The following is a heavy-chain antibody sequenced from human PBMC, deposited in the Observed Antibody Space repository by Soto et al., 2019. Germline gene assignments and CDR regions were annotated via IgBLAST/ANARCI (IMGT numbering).Heavy chain of an antibody. CDR3: AKSYRIAAVGTIYYYGMDV. V-gene: IGHV3-30*18. CDR2: VSYDESNK. D-gene: IGHD6-13*01. CDR1: GFTFSSYG. J-gene: IGHJ6*02. Sequence: QVQLVESGGGVVQPGRSLRLSCAASGFTFSSYGMHWVRQAPGKGLEWVAVVSYDESNKYYADSVKGRFTISRDNSKNTLYLHMNSLRAEDKAVYYCAKSYRIAAVGTIYYYGMDVWGQGTTVTVSS.